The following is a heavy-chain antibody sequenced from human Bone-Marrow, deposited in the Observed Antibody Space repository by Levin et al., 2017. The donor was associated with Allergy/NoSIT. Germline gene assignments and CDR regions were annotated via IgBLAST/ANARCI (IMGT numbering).Heavy chain of an antibody. CDR2: ISSSGSTI. D-gene: IGHD5-12*01. J-gene: IGHJ4*02. V-gene: IGHV3-11*01. CDR1: GFTFSDYY. Sequence: GESLKISCAASGFTFSDYYMSWIRQAPGKGLEWVSYISSSGSTIYYADSVKGRFTISRDNAKNSLYLQMNSLRAEDTAVYYCARVGLVATTADYFDYWGQGTLVTVSS. CDR3: ARVGLVATTADYFDY.